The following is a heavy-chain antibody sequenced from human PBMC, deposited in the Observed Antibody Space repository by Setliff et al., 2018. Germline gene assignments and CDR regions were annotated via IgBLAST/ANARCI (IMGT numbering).Heavy chain of an antibody. CDR2: IKNKVNTFST. Sequence: GGSLRLSCAASGFTFGDHFMDWVRQPPGKGLEWVGRIKNKVNTFSTQYAASVNGRFSISRDDSKSSLYLQMNSLRAEDTAVYYCARDGGEYWGQGTLVTVS. J-gene: IGHJ4*02. D-gene: IGHD3-16*01. CDR1: GFTFGDHF. V-gene: IGHV3-72*01. CDR3: ARDGGEY.